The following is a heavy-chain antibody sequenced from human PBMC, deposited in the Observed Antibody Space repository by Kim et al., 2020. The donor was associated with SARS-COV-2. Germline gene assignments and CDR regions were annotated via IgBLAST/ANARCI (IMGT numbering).Heavy chain of an antibody. CDR1: GFSLSTSGVG. D-gene: IGHD4-17*01. Sequence: SGPTLVNPTQTLTLTCTFSGFSLSTSGVGVGWIRQPPGKALEWLALIYWDDDKRYSPSLKSRLTITKDTSKNQVVLTMTNMDPVDTATYYCAHLYGGNSHYSYYGMDVWGQGTTVTVSS. CDR2: IYWDDDK. CDR3: AHLYGGNSHYSYYGMDV. J-gene: IGHJ6*02. V-gene: IGHV2-5*02.